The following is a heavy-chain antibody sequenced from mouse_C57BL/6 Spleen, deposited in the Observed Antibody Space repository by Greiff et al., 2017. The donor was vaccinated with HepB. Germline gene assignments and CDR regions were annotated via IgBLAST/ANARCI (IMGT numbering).Heavy chain of an antibody. CDR1: GYAFSSSW. Sequence: VQLQQSGPELVKPGASVKISCKASGYAFSSSWMNWVKQRPGKGLEWIGRIYPGDGDTNYNGKFKGKATLTADKSSSTAYMQLSSLTSEDSAVYFCARSPYGNFAYWGQGTLVTVSA. CDR3: ARSPYGNFAY. CDR2: IYPGDGDT. D-gene: IGHD2-1*01. V-gene: IGHV1-82*01. J-gene: IGHJ3*01.